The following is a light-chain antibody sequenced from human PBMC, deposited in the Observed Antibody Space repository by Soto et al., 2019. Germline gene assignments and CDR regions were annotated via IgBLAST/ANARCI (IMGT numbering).Light chain of an antibody. CDR1: QSFRGL. CDR3: QQRHMWPIT. V-gene: IGKV3-11*01. Sequence: EVVLTKSPVTLSLSPGERATLSCRASQSFRGLLAWYQQKPGQAPRLLIHDAYNRATGIPPRFSGSGSGTDFTPTISSLEPEDSAVYYCQQRHMWPITFGQGTRLEIK. CDR2: DAY. J-gene: IGKJ5*01.